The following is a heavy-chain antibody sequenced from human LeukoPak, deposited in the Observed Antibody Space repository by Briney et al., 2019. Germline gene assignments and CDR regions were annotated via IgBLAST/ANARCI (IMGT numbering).Heavy chain of an antibody. D-gene: IGHD3-3*01. CDR3: AKDSAIFGVVIIPLDY. V-gene: IGHV3-23*01. Sequence: GGSLRLSCAPSGFTFSSYAMSWVRQAPRKGLEWVSAISGSGGSTYYADSVKGQFTISRDNSKNTLYLQMNSLRAEDTAVYYCAKDSAIFGVVIIPLDYWGQGTLVTVSS. CDR2: ISGSGGST. CDR1: GFTFSSYA. J-gene: IGHJ4*02.